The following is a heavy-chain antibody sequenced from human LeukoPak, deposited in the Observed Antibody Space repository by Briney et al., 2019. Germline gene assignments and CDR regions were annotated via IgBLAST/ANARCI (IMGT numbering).Heavy chain of an antibody. V-gene: IGHV4-59*08. CDR1: GGSISSYY. CDR2: IYYSGST. Sequence: SETLSPTCTVSGGSISSYYWSWIRQPPGKGLEWIGYIYYSGSTNYNPSLKSRLTISIYTSKNQFSLKLSSVTAADTAVYYCARRRHYYDSSGQSDDAFDIWGQGTMVTVSS. J-gene: IGHJ3*02. CDR3: ARRRHYYDSSGQSDDAFDI. D-gene: IGHD3-22*01.